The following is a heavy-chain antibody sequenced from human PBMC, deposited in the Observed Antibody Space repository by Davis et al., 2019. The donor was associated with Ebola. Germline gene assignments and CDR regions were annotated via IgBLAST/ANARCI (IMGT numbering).Heavy chain of an antibody. CDR1: GFTFSSYG. CDR3: AKDLVVVPAAILLYYYGMDV. Sequence: GESLKISCAASGFTFSSYGMHWVRQAPGKGLEWVAVIWYDGSNKYYADSVKGRFTISRDNSKNTLYLQMNSLRAEDTAVYYCAKDLVVVPAAILLYYYGMDVWGQGTTVTVSS. V-gene: IGHV3-30*02. CDR2: IWYDGSNK. J-gene: IGHJ6*02. D-gene: IGHD2-2*02.